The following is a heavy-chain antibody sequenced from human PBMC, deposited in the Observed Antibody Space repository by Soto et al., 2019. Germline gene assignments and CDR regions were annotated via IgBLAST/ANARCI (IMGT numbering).Heavy chain of an antibody. D-gene: IGHD3-10*01. V-gene: IGHV3-7*01. Sequence: GGSLRLSCAASGFSFSSYWMSWARQAPGKGLEWVANIKQDGSEKYYVESVKGRFTISRDNAKNSLYLQMNTLRAEETAVYYCARVSTFGGIATYFDYWGQGALVTVSS. CDR1: GFSFSSYW. J-gene: IGHJ4*02. CDR2: IKQDGSEK. CDR3: ARVSTFGGIATYFDY.